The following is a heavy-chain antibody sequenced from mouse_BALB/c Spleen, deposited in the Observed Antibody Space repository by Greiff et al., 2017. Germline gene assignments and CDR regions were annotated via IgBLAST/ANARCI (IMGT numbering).Heavy chain of an antibody. CDR1: GFTFSSYA. J-gene: IGHJ4*01. Sequence: EVKLVESGGGLVKPGGSLKLSCAASGFTFSSYAMSWVRQTPEKRLEWVASISSGGSTYYPDSVKGRFTISRDNARNILYLQMSSLRSEDTAMYYCARDHVYAMDYWGQGTSVTVSS. CDR2: ISSGGST. CDR3: ARDHVYAMDY. V-gene: IGHV5-6-5*01.